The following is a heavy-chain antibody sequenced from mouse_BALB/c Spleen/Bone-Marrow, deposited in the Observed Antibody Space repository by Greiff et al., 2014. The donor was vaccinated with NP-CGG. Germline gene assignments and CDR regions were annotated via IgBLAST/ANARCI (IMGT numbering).Heavy chain of an antibody. D-gene: IGHD2-4*01. CDR2: IDPFNGDT. CDR1: GYSFTSYY. Sequence: EVQVVESGPELMKPGASVKISCKASGYSFTSYYMHWVRQSHGKSLEWVGCIDPFNGDTNYNQKFKGKATLTVDKSSSTAYMHLSSLTSEDSAVYYCARRVITTGPGFAYWGQGTLVTVSA. CDR3: ARRVITTGPGFAY. V-gene: IGHV1S135*01. J-gene: IGHJ3*01.